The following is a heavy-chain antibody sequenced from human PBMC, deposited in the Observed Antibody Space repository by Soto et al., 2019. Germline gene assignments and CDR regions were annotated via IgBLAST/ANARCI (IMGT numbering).Heavy chain of an antibody. CDR2: ISTYSGDT. V-gene: IGHV1-18*01. CDR3: ARHHGPTTPENWFDP. D-gene: IGHD5-12*01. J-gene: IGHJ5*02. CDR1: GYTFFTYD. Sequence: ASVKVSCKASGYTFFTYDISWVRQAPGQGLEWMGWISTYSGDTKYAQKFQGRVTMTTDTSTTTAYLELRSLRSDDTAVYYCARHHGPTTPENWFDPWGQGTLVTVSS.